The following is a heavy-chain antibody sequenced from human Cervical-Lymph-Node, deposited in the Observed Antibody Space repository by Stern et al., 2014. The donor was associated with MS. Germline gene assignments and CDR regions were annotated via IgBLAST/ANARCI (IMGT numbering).Heavy chain of an antibody. CDR1: GDSISNNNW. J-gene: IGHJ4*02. CDR2: IYLSGST. D-gene: IGHD6-13*01. Sequence: QVQLQESGPGLVKPSGTLSLTCAVSGDSISNNNWWSWVRQSPGKGLEWIGEIYLSGSTNYNPSLESRVIMSVDRSNNQFSLKLNSVTAADTAVYYCARRGGQQLVHFDYWGQGTLVTVSS. V-gene: IGHV4-4*02. CDR3: ARRGGQQLVHFDY.